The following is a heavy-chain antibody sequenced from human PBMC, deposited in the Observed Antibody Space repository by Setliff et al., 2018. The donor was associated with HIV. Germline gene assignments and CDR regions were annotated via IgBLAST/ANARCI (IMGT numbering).Heavy chain of an antibody. CDR2: ISNSSSFI. V-gene: IGHV3-21*04. J-gene: IGHJ4*02. CDR1: GFTFSSYT. D-gene: IGHD6-13*01. CDR3: ARISSAWYLVDY. Sequence: GGSLRLSCAASGFTFSSYTMNWVRQAPGSGLEWVSSISNSSSFIFYTDSVKGRFTISRDNAKNSLYLQMSSLRVDDTAVYYCARISSAWYLVDYWGQGTLVTVSS.